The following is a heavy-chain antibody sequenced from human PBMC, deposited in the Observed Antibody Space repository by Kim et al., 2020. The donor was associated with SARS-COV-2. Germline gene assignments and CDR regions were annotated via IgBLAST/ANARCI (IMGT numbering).Heavy chain of an antibody. CDR2: IYYSGST. CDR3: ARLAKSAERYFDL. Sequence: SETLSLTCSVSGGFVSTSGYFWAWIRQPPGRGLEWIGMIYYSGSTFYSQSLKGRVTISVDLSWNHFSLTLRSATAADMGVYYCARLAKSAERYFDLWGRGTLVTVSS. CDR1: GGFVSTSGYF. J-gene: IGHJ2*01. V-gene: IGHV4-39*02.